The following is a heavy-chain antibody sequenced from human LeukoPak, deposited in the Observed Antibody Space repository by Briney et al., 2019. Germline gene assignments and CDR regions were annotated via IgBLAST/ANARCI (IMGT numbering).Heavy chain of an antibody. CDR2: ISSSSSYI. CDR1: GFTFSSYS. J-gene: IGHJ4*02. CDR3: ARIVNYYDSSGYSIAYFDY. D-gene: IGHD3-22*01. V-gene: IGHV3-21*01. Sequence: PGGSLRLSCAASGFTFSSYSMNWVRQAPGKGLEWVSSISSSSSYIYYADSVKGRFTISRDNAKNSLYLQMNSLRAEDTAVYYCARIVNYYDSSGYSIAYFDYWGQGTLVTVSS.